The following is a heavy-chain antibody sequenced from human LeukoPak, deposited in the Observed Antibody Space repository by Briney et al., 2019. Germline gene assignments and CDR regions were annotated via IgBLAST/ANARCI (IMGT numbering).Heavy chain of an antibody. J-gene: IGHJ3*01. CDR3: VKRLTLGDLSIKGAFAL. CDR2: IYNDGST. CDR1: GFTVSSNY. D-gene: IGHD3-16*02. V-gene: IGHV3-53*01. Sequence: GGSLRLSCAASGFTVSSNYMSWVRQGPGKGLEWVALIYNDGSTHYTDSVKGRFTISRDTSRNTVFLQMNSLRVEDSGMYYCVKRLTLGDLSIKGAFALWGQGTMVTVAS.